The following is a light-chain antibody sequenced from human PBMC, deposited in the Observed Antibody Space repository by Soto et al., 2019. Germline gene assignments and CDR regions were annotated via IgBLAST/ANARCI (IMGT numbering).Light chain of an antibody. Sequence: EIVMTQSPATLSVSPGERATLSCRASQILKNNLAWYQQKPGQPPRLLIYGASTRATGVPARFEGSGSGTEFTLTISSLQSEDFAVYYCQQFHLWPLTFGGGTTVEIE. CDR1: QILKNN. CDR3: QQFHLWPLT. CDR2: GAS. V-gene: IGKV3-15*01. J-gene: IGKJ4*01.